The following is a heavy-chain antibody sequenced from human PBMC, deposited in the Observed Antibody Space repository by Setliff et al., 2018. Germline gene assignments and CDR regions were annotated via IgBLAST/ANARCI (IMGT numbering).Heavy chain of an antibody. D-gene: IGHD3-22*01. V-gene: IGHV4-30-4*08. CDR3: ARESRYYYDNLGTLDY. J-gene: IGHJ4*02. CDR1: GGSISSGDYY. Sequence: PSETLSLTCTVSGGSISSGDYYWSWIRQPLGKGLEWIGYIYSSGSTYYNPSLKSRVSISVDTSKNQFSLKLSSVTAADTAVYYWARESRYYYDNLGTLDYWGQGTLVTVSS. CDR2: IYSSGST.